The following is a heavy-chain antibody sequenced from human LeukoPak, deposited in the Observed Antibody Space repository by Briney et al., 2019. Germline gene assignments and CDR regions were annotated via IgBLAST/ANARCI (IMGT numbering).Heavy chain of an antibody. J-gene: IGHJ6*03. Sequence: SETLSLTCTVSGGSISNYYWSWIRQPPGKGLEWIGYIYYSGSTDYNPSLKSRVTISIDTSKNQFSLKLSSVTAADTAVYYCASGSKFNYYYYYMDVWGKGTTVTVSS. CDR1: GGSISNYY. CDR2: IYYSGST. V-gene: IGHV4-59*01. D-gene: IGHD2-15*01. CDR3: ASGSKFNYYYYYMDV.